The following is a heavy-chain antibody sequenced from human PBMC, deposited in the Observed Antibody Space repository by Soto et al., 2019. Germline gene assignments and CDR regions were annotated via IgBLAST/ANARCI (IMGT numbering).Heavy chain of an antibody. D-gene: IGHD3-22*01. CDR2: ISGSGGST. CDR1: GFTFASHA. J-gene: IGHJ4*02. CDR3: AKDLTDSSGYSYDY. V-gene: IGHV3-23*01. Sequence: GGSLRLSCAASGFTFASHAMSWVRQAPGKGLEWVSAISGSGGSTYYADSVKGRFTISRDNSKNTLYLQMNSLRAEDTAVYYCAKDLTDSSGYSYDYWGQGTLVTVSS.